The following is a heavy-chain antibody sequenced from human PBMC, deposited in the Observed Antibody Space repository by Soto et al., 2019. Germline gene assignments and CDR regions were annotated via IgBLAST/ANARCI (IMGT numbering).Heavy chain of an antibody. Sequence: QVQLVESGGGVVQPGTSLRLSCAASGFTFSTYGMHWVRQAPGKGLEYVAGVRYDGRAEYYVDSVRGRFTIARENYKNVPSLQISSLRAEDTAVYYCERGFFAAVYAAPFDHWGQVPPVTVSS. CDR2: VRYDGRAE. V-gene: IGHV3-33*01. J-gene: IGHJ5*02. CDR3: ERGFFAAVYAAPFDH. D-gene: IGHD2-8*01. CDR1: GFTFSTYG.